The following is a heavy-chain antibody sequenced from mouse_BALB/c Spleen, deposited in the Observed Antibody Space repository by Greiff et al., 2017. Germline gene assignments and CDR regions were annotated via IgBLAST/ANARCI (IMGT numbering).Heavy chain of an antibody. CDR2: IYPGDGDT. CDR3: ARRVGLRPAWFAY. D-gene: IGHD3-1*01. Sequence: VQLQQSGAELVRPGSSVKISCKASGYAFSSYWMNWVKQRPGQGLEWIGQIYPGDGDTNYNGKFKGKATLTADKSSSTAYMQLSSLTSEDSAVSFCARRVGLRPAWFAYWGQGTLVTVSA. V-gene: IGHV1-80*01. CDR1: GYAFSSYW. J-gene: IGHJ3*01.